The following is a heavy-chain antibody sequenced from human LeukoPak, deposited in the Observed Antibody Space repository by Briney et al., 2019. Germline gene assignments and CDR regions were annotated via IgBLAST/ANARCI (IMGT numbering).Heavy chain of an antibody. V-gene: IGHV1-18*01. CDR1: GGTFSSYA. Sequence: ASVKVSCKASGGTFSSYAISWVRQAPGQGLEWMGWISAYNGNTNYAQKLQGRVTMTTDTSTSTAYMELRSLRSDDTAVYYCARANLEGPYFGYWGQGTLVTVSS. CDR2: ISAYNGNT. CDR3: ARANLEGPYFGY. J-gene: IGHJ4*02.